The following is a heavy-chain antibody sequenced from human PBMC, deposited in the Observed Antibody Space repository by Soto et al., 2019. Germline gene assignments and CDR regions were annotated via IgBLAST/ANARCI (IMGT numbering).Heavy chain of an antibody. CDR1: GYTFTNYA. CDR2: INAGNGNT. CDR3: ARESVRFLEWYRFDP. V-gene: IGHV1-3*01. D-gene: IGHD3-3*01. J-gene: IGHJ5*02. Sequence: GASVKVSCKASGYTFTNYAMHRVRQAPGQRLEWMGWINAGNGNTKYSQKFQGRVTITRDTSASTAYMELSSLRSEDTAVYYCARESVRFLEWYRFDPWGQGTLVTVSS.